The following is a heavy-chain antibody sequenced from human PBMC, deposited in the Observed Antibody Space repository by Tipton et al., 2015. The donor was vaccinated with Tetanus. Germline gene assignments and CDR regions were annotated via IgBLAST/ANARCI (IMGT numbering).Heavy chain of an antibody. CDR2: INHSGST. V-gene: IGHV4-34*01. Sequence: TLSLTCAVYGGSFSGYYWSWIRQPPGKGLEWIGEINHSGSTNYNPSLKSRVTISVDTSKNQFSLKLSSVTAEDTAVYYCARDLDGYFDYWGQGTLVTVSS. CDR3: ARDLDGYFDY. CDR1: GGSFSGYY. D-gene: IGHD3-3*01. J-gene: IGHJ4*02.